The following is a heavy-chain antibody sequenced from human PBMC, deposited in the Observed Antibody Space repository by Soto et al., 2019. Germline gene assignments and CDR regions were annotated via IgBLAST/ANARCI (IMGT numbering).Heavy chain of an antibody. CDR2: IYYSGST. J-gene: IGHJ4*02. CDR1: GGSISSSSYY. V-gene: IGHV4-39*01. Sequence: SETLSLTCTVSGGSISSSSYYWRWIRQPPGKGLEWIGSIYYSGSTYYNPPLKSRVTISVDTSKNQFSLKLSSVTAADTAVYYCARQEDEAGTCCYAFDYWGQVTLVTVAS. CDR3: ARQEDEAGTCCYAFDY. D-gene: IGHD2-2*01.